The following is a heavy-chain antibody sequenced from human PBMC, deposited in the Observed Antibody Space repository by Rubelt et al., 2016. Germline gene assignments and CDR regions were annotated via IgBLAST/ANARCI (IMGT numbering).Heavy chain of an antibody. J-gene: IGHJ6*02. V-gene: IGHV3-30*04. CDR2: ISFDGTNE. CDR3: ARDARNYYYGMDV. CDR1: FTFSDHA. D-gene: IGHD6-6*01. Sequence: FTFSDHAMHWVRQAPGRGLEWVALISFDGTNEYYANSVKGRFTNSRDSSKNTLYLQMNSLRAEDTAVYFCARDARNYYYGMDVWGQGTTVTVSS.